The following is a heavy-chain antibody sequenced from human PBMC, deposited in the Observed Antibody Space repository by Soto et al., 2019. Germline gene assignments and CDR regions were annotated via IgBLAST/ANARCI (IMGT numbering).Heavy chain of an antibody. D-gene: IGHD2-15*01. Sequence: QVQLVQSGAEVKKPGSSVKVSCKASGGTFSSYAISWVRQAPGQGLEWMGGIIPIFGTANYAQKFQGRVTITADESTSTAYMELSSLRSEDTAVYYCARDIVGGDHYYCYGMDVWGQGTTVTVSS. CDR2: IIPIFGTA. CDR1: GGTFSSYA. V-gene: IGHV1-69*01. CDR3: ARDIVGGDHYYCYGMDV. J-gene: IGHJ6*02.